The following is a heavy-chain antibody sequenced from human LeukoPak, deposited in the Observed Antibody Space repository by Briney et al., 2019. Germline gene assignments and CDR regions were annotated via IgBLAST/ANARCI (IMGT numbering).Heavy chain of an antibody. CDR1: GGTFSSYA. Sequence: ASVKVSCKASGGTFSSYAINWVRQATGQGLEWMGWMNPNSGNTGYAQKFQGRVTMTRNTSISTAYMELSSLRSEDTAVYYCAIGYRSNDAFDIWGQGTMVTVSS. V-gene: IGHV1-8*02. CDR2: MNPNSGNT. D-gene: IGHD3-16*02. CDR3: AIGYRSNDAFDI. J-gene: IGHJ3*02.